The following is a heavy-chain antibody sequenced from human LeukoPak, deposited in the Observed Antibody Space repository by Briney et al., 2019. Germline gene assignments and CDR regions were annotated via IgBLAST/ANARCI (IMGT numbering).Heavy chain of an antibody. J-gene: IGHJ4*02. Sequence: PGGSLRLSRVASALTVRGDYMSWVRQAPGKGLEWVSLMYTGGATYYADSVKGRFTITRDNSKNTLYLQMNSLRAEDTAVYYCASRIWWGQGTLVSVFS. CDR3: ASRIW. V-gene: IGHV3-53*01. CDR1: ALTVRGDY. D-gene: IGHD1-14*01. CDR2: MYTGGAT.